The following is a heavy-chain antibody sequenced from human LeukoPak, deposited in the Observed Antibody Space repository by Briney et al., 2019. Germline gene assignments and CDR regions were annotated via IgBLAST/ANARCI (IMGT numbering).Heavy chain of an antibody. V-gene: IGHV3-23*01. J-gene: IGHJ4*02. Sequence: PGGSLRLSCAASGFTFSSYAMTWVRQAPGKGLEWVSGFSGSGASTYYADSVKGRFTISRDNSKNTLYLQMNSLRAEDTAVYYCAKTRPLDSSSWSHGDYWGQGTLVTVSS. CDR1: GFTFSSYA. CDR3: AKTRPLDSSSWSHGDY. CDR2: FSGSGAST. D-gene: IGHD6-13*01.